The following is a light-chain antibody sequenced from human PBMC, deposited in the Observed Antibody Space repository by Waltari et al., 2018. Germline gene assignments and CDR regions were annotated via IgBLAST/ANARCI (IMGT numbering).Light chain of an antibody. CDR2: GAS. J-gene: IGKJ2*01. Sequence: EIVLTQSPGTLSLSAGERANLSGKASQILNNNYLAWYQQKPGQSPRLLIFGASKRATGIPDRFSGSGSGTDFTLTISRLETEDFAMYYCQQYGSSPYSFGQGARVEIK. V-gene: IGKV3-20*01. CDR1: QILNNNY. CDR3: QQYGSSPYS.